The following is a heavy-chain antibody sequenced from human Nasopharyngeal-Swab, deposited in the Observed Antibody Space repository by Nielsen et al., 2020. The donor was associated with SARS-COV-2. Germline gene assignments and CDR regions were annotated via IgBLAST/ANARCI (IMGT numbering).Heavy chain of an antibody. CDR2: INDSGST. J-gene: IGHJ4*02. Sequence: SETLSLTCAVYGGFFRGFYWSWIRQPPGKGLEWIGEINDSGSTNYNPSLTSRVTMSVDTSKSQFSLKLNSVTAADTAVYYCARGLRKVPIFPASQYYFDYWGQGTLVTASS. CDR1: GGFFRGFY. D-gene: IGHD3-9*01. V-gene: IGHV4-34*01. CDR3: ARGLRKVPIFPASQYYFDY.